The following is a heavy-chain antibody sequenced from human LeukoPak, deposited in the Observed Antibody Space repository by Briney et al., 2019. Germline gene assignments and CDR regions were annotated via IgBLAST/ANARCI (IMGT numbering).Heavy chain of an antibody. Sequence: ASVKVSCKASGGTFSSYAISWVRQAPGQGLEWMGWISAYNGNTNYAQKLQGRVTMTTDTSTSTAYMELRSLRSDDTAVYYCARDRGYDSSGYSRDYWGQGTLVTVSS. D-gene: IGHD3-22*01. J-gene: IGHJ4*02. CDR1: GGTFSSYA. CDR3: ARDRGYDSSGYSRDY. CDR2: ISAYNGNT. V-gene: IGHV1-18*01.